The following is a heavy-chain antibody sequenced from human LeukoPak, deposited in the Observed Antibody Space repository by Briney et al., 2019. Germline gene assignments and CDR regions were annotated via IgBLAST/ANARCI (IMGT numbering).Heavy chain of an antibody. V-gene: IGHV3-7*01. CDR3: ARESTSERPGY. D-gene: IGHD5/OR15-5a*01. CDR1: GFILSDYW. CDR2: MDQDGSDK. Sequence: GGSLRLSCAASGFILSDYWMSWVRQAPGKGLEWVANMDQDGSDKNYVGSVTGRFTISRDDAKNSLYLQMNSLRAEDTAVYYCARESTSERPGYWGQGTLVTVSS. J-gene: IGHJ4*02.